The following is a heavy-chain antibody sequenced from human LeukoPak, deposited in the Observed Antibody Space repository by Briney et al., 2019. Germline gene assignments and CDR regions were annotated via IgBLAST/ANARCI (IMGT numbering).Heavy chain of an antibody. CDR1: WNPFSHYW. J-gene: IGHJ4*02. D-gene: IGHD4-17*01. Sequence: GGPLKISFKVSWNPFSHYWFGWGRPMPGKGVEGMGIIYPGGSHSRYSPSVQGQVTISGDKSISTGYLQWSSLRASDTAMYYCARSMTRVTPFDYWGQGTLVTVSS. CDR2: IYPGGSHS. V-gene: IGHV5-51*01. CDR3: ARSMTRVTPFDY.